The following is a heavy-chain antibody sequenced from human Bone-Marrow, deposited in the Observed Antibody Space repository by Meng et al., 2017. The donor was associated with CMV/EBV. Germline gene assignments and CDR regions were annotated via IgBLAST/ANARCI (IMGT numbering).Heavy chain of an antibody. V-gene: IGHV1-69*05. CDR2: IIPIFGTA. CDR1: GGTFSSYA. CDR3: AGYCSSTSCHLEYFQH. D-gene: IGHD2-2*01. J-gene: IGHJ1*01. Sequence: GGTFSSYAISWVRQAPGQGLEWMGGIIPIFGTANYAQKFQGRVTITTDESTSTAYMELSSLRSEDTAVYYCAGYCSSTSCHLEYFQHWGQGTLVTVSS.